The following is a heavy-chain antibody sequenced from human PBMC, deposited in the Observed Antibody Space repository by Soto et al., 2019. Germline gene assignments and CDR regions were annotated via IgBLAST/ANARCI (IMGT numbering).Heavy chain of an antibody. CDR1: GFTISSYT. CDR3: ASPKGGAFDI. V-gene: IGHV3-21*01. J-gene: IGHJ3*02. CDR2: ISSTTSYI. D-gene: IGHD3-16*01. Sequence: EVQLVESGGGLVKPGGSLRLSCSASGFTISSYTMNWVRQAPGRGLEWVSSISSTTSYIYYADSVKGRFTISRDNAKNLLYLQMNSLRAEDTAVYYCASPKGGAFDIWGQGTMVTVSS.